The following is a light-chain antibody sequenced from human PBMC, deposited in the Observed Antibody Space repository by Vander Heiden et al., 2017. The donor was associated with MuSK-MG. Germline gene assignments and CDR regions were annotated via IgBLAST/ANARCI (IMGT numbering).Light chain of an antibody. CDR2: NVS. Sequence: DIQMTQSPSTLSASVGDRVTITRRARQSLRSWLAWYQQRPGKAPKLLIYNVSGWESGVPSRFSGSGSGTEFTLTISRLQPDDLGIYYCQQYYLYPSTFGQGTKVEIK. CDR3: QQYYLYPST. J-gene: IGKJ1*01. V-gene: IGKV1-5*01. CDR1: QSLRSW.